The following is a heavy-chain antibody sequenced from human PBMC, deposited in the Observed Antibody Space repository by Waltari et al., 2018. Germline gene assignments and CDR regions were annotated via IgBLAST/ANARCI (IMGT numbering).Heavy chain of an antibody. CDR3: ASPRYSSGWQRRELVY. J-gene: IGHJ4*02. V-gene: IGHV4-38-2*01. CDR2: IYHSGST. D-gene: IGHD6-19*01. Sequence: QVQLQESGPGLVKPSETLSLTCPVSAYCISSGYYWGWIRPPPGKGLEWIGSIYHSGSTYYNPSLKSRVTISVDTSKNQFSLKLSSVTAADTAVYYCASPRYSSGWQRRELVYWGQGTLVTVSS. CDR1: AYCISSGYY.